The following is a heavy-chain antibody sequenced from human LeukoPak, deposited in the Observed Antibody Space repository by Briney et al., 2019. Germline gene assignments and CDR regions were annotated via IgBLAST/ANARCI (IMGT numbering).Heavy chain of an antibody. V-gene: IGHV1-2*02. CDR1: GYTLTGYY. J-gene: IGHJ6*04. CDR2: INGNSGGT. Sequence: ASVKVSCKAYGYTLTGYYMHWVRQAPGQGLEWMGWINGNSGGTNYAQKFQGRVTMTRDTSISTAYMELSRLKSDDTAVYYCARGVRRSLDVWGEGTTVTVSS. CDR3: ARGVRRSLDV. D-gene: IGHD2-2*01.